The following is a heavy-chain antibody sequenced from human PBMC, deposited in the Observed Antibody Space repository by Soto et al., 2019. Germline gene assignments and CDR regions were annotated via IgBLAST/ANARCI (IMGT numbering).Heavy chain of an antibody. V-gene: IGHV3-30-3*01. CDR2: ISYDGSNK. CDR3: ARDRGSGHDYYYYYGMDV. CDR1: GFTFSGYA. Sequence: VGSLRLSCGASGFTFSGYAMHWVRQAPGKGLEWVAVISYDGSNKYYADSVKGRFTISRDNSKNTLYLQMNSLRAEDTAVYYCARDRGSGHDYYYYYGMDVWGQGTTVTVSS. D-gene: IGHD6-19*01. J-gene: IGHJ6*02.